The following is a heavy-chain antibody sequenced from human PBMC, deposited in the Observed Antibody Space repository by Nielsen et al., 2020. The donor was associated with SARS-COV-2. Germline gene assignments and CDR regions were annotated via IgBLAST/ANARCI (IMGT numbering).Heavy chain of an antibody. D-gene: IGHD3-22*01. CDR1: GGSISSYY. V-gene: IGHV4-59*12. J-gene: IGHJ6*02. CDR2: IYYSGST. CDR3: ARGDSSGPLYGMDV. Sequence: SETLSLTCTVSGGSISSYYWSWIRQPPGKGLEWIGYIYYSGSTNYNPSLKSRVTISVDTSRNQFSLKLSSVTAADTAVYYCARGDSSGPLYGMDVWGQGTTATVSS.